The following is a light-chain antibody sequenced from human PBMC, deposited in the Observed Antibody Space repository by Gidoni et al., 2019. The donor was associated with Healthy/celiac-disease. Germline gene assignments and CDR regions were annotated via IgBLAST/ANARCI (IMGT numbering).Light chain of an antibody. CDR3: QQYYSTPRT. J-gene: IGKJ1*01. CDR1: QSVLYRSNNKNY. Sequence: DIVMTQSPDYLAVSLGERATINCKSSQSVLYRSNNKNYLAWYQQKPGQPPKLLIYWASTRESGVPDRFSGSGSGTDFTLTISSLQAEDVAVYYCQQYYSTPRTFGQGTKVEIK. CDR2: WAS. V-gene: IGKV4-1*01.